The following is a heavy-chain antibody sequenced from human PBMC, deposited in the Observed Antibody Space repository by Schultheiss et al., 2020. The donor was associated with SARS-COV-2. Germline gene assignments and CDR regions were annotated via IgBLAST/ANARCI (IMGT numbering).Heavy chain of an antibody. D-gene: IGHD6-19*01. CDR2: ISSSSSYI. V-gene: IGHV3-21*01. J-gene: IGHJ4*02. CDR3: ARSIGAVAEDLGIDY. Sequence: GGSLRLSCAASGFTFSSYSMNWVRQAPGKGLEWVSSISSSSSYIYYADSVKGRFTISRDNAKNSLYLQMNSLRAEDTAVYYCARSIGAVAEDLGIDYWGQGTLVTVSS. CDR1: GFTFSSYS.